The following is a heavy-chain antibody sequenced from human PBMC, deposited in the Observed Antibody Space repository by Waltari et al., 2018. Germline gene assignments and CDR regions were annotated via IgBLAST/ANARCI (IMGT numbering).Heavy chain of an antibody. D-gene: IGHD1-1*01. CDR1: GYIFIDHY. Sequence: QVQLVQSGAEVKKPGDSVKVSCKASGYIFIDHYIHWIRQAPGQGTGGVGRNNPKSGVTKYAQKFQGRVTMTRDTSVNTAYMQLTSLTSDDTALFYCAREVVRTTMVDPWGQGTLVTVSS. V-gene: IGHV1-2*06. CDR3: AREVVRTTMVDP. J-gene: IGHJ5*02. CDR2: NNPKSGVT.